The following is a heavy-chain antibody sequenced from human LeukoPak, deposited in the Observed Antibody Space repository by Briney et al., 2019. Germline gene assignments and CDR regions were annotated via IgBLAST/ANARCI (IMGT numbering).Heavy chain of an antibody. V-gene: IGHV3-66*01. CDR2: IYSGGST. D-gene: IGHD2/OR15-2a*01. J-gene: IGHJ3*02. CDR1: GFTVSSNY. Sequence: GGSLRLSCAASGFTVSSNYMSWVRQAPGKGLEWVSVIYSGGSTYYTDSVKGRFTISRDNSKNTLYLQMNSLRAEDTAVYYCAGVIVENFRAFDILGQGKKVNGS. CDR3: AGVIVENFRAFDI.